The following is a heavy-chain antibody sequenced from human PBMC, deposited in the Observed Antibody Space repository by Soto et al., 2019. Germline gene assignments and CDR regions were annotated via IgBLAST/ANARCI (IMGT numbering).Heavy chain of an antibody. V-gene: IGHV4-34*01. Sequence: SETLSLTCAVYGGSFSGYYWSWIRQPPGKGLEWIGEINHSGSTNYNPSLKSRVTISVDTSKNQFSLKLSSVTAADTAVYYCARAKFESTGWHQFDIWGQGTLVTVSS. D-gene: IGHD7-27*01. CDR3: ARAKFESTGWHQFDI. J-gene: IGHJ4*02. CDR1: GGSFSGYY. CDR2: INHSGST.